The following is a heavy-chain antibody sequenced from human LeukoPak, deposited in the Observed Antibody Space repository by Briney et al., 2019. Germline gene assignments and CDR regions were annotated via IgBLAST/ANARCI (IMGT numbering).Heavy chain of an antibody. D-gene: IGHD3-16*01. CDR2: IIPIFGIA. Sequence: SVKVSCKASGGTFSSYAISWVRQAPGQGLGWMGRIIPIFGIASYAQKFQGRVTITADKSTSTAYMELSSLRSEDTAVYYCARELVKKGNDPNMGFDYWGQGTLVTVSS. CDR3: ARELVKKGNDPNMGFDY. J-gene: IGHJ4*02. CDR1: GGTFSSYA. V-gene: IGHV1-69*04.